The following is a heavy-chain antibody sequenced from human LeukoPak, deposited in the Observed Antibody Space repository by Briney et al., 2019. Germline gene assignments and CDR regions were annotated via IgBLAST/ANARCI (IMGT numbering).Heavy chain of an antibody. CDR1: GFTFSPYW. CDR3: ARVFHYNCGGGTCYMFDP. V-gene: IGHV3-74*01. J-gene: IGHJ5*02. CDR2: IVGDGSTT. Sequence: GGSLRLSCAASGFTFSPYWMHWVRQAPGKGLLWVSRIVGDGSTTSYADSVKGRFTISRDNAKNTLYLQMNSLRAEDTAVYYCARVFHYNCGGGTCYMFDPWGQGTLVTVSS. D-gene: IGHD2-15*01.